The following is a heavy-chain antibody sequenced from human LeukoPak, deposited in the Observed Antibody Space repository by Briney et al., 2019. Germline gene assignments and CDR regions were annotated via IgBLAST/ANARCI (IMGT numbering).Heavy chain of an antibody. CDR1: GGSISSSSYY. CDR3: ACQWELLSEVYYFDY. V-gene: IGHV4-39*01. D-gene: IGHD1-26*01. Sequence: SETLSLTCTVSGGSISSSSYYWGWIRQPPGKGLEWIGSIYYSGSTYYNPSLKSRVTIFVDTSKNQFSLKLSSVTAADTAVYYCACQWELLSEVYYFDYWGQGTLVTVSS. J-gene: IGHJ4*02. CDR2: IYYSGST.